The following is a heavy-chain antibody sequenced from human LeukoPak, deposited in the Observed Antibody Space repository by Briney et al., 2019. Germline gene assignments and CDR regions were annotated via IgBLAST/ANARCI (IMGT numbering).Heavy chain of an antibody. Sequence: PSETLSLTCTVSSGSISSYYWSWIRQPPGKGLEWIGYIYYSGSTNYNPSLKSRVTISVDTSKNQFSLKLSSVTAADTAVYYCARQDTGKIDYWGQGTLVTVSS. CDR1: SGSISSYY. CDR2: IYYSGST. V-gene: IGHV4-59*08. J-gene: IGHJ4*02. D-gene: IGHD5-18*01. CDR3: ARQDTGKIDY.